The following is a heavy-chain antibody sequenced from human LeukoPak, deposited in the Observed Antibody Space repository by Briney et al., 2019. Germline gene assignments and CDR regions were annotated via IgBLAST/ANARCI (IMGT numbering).Heavy chain of an antibody. CDR2: INPNSGGT. J-gene: IGHJ6*03. CDR3: ARLSSPGYYYYYYMDV. CDR1: GGTFSSYA. D-gene: IGHD6-13*01. Sequence: GASVKVSCKASGGTFSSYAISWVRQAPGQGLEWMGWINPNSGGTNYAQKFQGRVTMTRDTSISTAYMELSRLRSDDTAVYYCARLSSPGYYYYYYMDVWGKGTTVTVSS. V-gene: IGHV1-2*02.